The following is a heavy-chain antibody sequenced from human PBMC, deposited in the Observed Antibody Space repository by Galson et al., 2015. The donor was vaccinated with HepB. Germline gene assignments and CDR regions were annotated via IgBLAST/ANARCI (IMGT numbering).Heavy chain of an antibody. V-gene: IGHV3-23*01. Sequence: SLRLSCAVSGFTFRSYAMSWVRQAPGEGLGWVSSISGSGGGTDYADSVRGRFTISRDNSKNTLYLQMNSLRAEDTAVYYCAKIHGEGYGDSGSFNFWGQGTLVTVSP. J-gene: IGHJ4*02. D-gene: IGHD4-17*01. CDR3: AKIHGEGYGDSGSFNF. CDR2: ISGSGGGT. CDR1: GFTFRSYA.